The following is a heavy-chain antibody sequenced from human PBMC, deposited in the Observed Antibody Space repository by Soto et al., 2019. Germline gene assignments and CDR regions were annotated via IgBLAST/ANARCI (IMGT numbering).Heavy chain of an antibody. CDR2: INPSGGST. D-gene: IGHD3-3*02. J-gene: IGHJ4*02. CDR3: ASGTAILDAYRNPTTDY. Sequence: QVQLVQSGAEVKKPGASVKVSCKASGYTFTSYYMHWVRQAPGQGLEWMGIINPSGGSTSYAQKCQGGVTMTSDKHTGGVHMELSSLRSEDTAVYSCASGTAILDAYRNPTTDYWGQGTLVTVSS. CDR1: GYTFTSYY. V-gene: IGHV1-46*01.